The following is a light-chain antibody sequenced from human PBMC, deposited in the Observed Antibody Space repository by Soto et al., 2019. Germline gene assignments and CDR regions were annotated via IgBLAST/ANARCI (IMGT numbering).Light chain of an antibody. CDR1: QSVRSS. J-gene: IGKJ3*01. CDR3: QQRSNWPPEVT. CDR2: DAS. Sequence: EIVLTQSPDTLSLSPGERATLSCRASQSVRSSLAWYQQKPGQAPRLLIYDASNRATGIPARFSGSGSGTDFTLTISSLEPEDVAVYYCQQRSNWPPEVTFGPGTKVDIK. V-gene: IGKV3-11*01.